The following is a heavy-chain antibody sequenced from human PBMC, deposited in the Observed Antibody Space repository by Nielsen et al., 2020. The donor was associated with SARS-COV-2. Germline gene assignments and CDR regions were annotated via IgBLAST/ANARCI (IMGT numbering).Heavy chain of an antibody. V-gene: IGHV7-4-1*02. CDR2: INTNTGNT. D-gene: IGHD5-18*01. CDR1: GYTFTNYA. J-gene: IGHJ4*02. CDR3: AREIVDTAMVY. Sequence: ASVKVPCKASGYTFTNYAMNWVRQAPGQGLEWMGWINTNTGNTTYAQGFTGRFVFSLDTSVSTAYLQISSLKAEDTAVYYCAREIVDTAMVYWGQGTLVTASS.